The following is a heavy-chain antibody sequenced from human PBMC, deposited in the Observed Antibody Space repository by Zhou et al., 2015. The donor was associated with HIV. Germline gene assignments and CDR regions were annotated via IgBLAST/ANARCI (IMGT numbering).Heavy chain of an antibody. Sequence: QVQLVQSGAEVKKPGASVKVSCKASGYTFTSYAISWVRQAPGQGLEWMGWISAYNGNTNYAQKLQNRVTMTTDTSTSTAYMELSSLRSEDTAVYYCARERKQKRWLQFGAFDIWGQGTMVTVSS. CDR2: ISAYNGNT. J-gene: IGHJ3*02. V-gene: IGHV1-18*01. D-gene: IGHD5-24*01. CDR1: GYTFTSYA. CDR3: ARERKQKRWLQFGAFDI.